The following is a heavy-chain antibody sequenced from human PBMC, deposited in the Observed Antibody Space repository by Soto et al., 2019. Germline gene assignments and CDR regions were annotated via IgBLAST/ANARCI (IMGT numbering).Heavy chain of an antibody. D-gene: IGHD6-6*01. CDR3: ARDWYSSSSVGDY. CDR1: GGTFSSYA. V-gene: IGHV1-69*13. J-gene: IGHJ4*02. CDR2: IIPIFGTA. Sequence: SVKVSCKASGGTFSSYAISWVRQAPGQGLEWMGGIIPIFGTANYAQKFQGRVTITADGSTSTAYMELSSLRSEDTAVYYCARDWYSSSSVGDYWGQGTLVTVSS.